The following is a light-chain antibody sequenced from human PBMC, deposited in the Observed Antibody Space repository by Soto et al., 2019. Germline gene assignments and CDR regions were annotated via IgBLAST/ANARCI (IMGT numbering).Light chain of an antibody. V-gene: IGKV3-20*01. CDR1: QSVSSSY. Sequence: EIVFTQSPGTLSLSPGERATRSCRASQSVSSSYLDWYQQKPGQAPRLLIYGASSRATGIPDRFSGSGSGTDFTLTISRQQPEDFAVYSCQQYGSSPRPVGQGTKVEI. J-gene: IGKJ1*01. CDR3: QQYGSSPRP. CDR2: GAS.